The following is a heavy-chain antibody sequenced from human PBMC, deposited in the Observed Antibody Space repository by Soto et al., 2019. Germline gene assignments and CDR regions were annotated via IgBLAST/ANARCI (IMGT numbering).Heavy chain of an antibody. CDR2: ISGSGGST. Sequence: XGSLRLSCAASGFTFSSYAMSWVRQAPGKGLEWVSAISGSGGSTYYADSVKGRFTISRDNSKNTLYLQMNSLRAEDTAVYYCAKGLVATTYYYYYYGMDVWGQGNTVTVSS. CDR3: AKGLVATTYYYYYYGMDV. CDR1: GFTFSSYA. J-gene: IGHJ6*02. V-gene: IGHV3-23*01. D-gene: IGHD5-12*01.